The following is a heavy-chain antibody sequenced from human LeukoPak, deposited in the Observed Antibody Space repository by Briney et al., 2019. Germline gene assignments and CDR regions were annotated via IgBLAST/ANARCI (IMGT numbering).Heavy chain of an antibody. V-gene: IGHV4-59*01. CDR1: GGSISTYY. D-gene: IGHD3-10*01. CDR2: IYYSGST. J-gene: IGHJ5*02. CDR3: AGGGDYYGSGTYYAFDP. Sequence: SETLSLTCTVSGGSISTYYWSWIRQPPGKGLEWIGYIYYSGSTNYNPSLKSRVSISVDTSKNQFSLRLSSVTAADTAVYYCAGGGDYYGSGTYYAFDPWGQGTLVTVSS.